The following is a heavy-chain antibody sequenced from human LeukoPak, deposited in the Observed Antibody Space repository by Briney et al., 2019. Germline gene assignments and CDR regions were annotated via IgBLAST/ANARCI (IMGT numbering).Heavy chain of an antibody. Sequence: PGGSLRLSCATSGFTFSSYAMSWVRQAPGKGLEWVSFISASSNYIYYADSVKGRFTISRDNAQNSLYLQMNSLRAEDTAVYFCARVVNGYVDYWGQGTLVTVSS. V-gene: IGHV3-21*06. CDR1: GFTFSSYA. CDR2: ISASSNYI. CDR3: ARVVNGYVDY. J-gene: IGHJ4*02. D-gene: IGHD2-8*01.